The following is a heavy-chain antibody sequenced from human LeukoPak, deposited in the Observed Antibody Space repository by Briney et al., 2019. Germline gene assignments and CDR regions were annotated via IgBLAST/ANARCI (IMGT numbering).Heavy chain of an antibody. D-gene: IGHD1-26*01. CDR1: GFTFSSYW. J-gene: IGHJ4*02. CDR2: IKQDGSEK. CDR3: ARGGQQVGATKELDY. Sequence: RGSLRLSCAASGFTFSSYWMSWVRQAPGKGLEWVANIKQDGSEKYYVDSVKGRFTISRDNAKNTLYLQMDSLRAEDTAVYYCARGGQQVGATKELDYWGQGTLVTVSS. V-gene: IGHV3-7*01.